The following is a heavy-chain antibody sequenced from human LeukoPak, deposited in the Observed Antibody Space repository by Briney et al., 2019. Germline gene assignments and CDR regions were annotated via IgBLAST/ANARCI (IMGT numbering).Heavy chain of an antibody. CDR1: GGTFSSYA. CDR3: ARVDSSGYYWYYYYGMDV. J-gene: IGHJ6*02. V-gene: IGHV1-69*13. CDR2: IIPIFGTA. Sequence: SVKVSCKASGGTFSSYAISWVRQAPGQGLEWMGGIIPIFGTANYAQKFQGRVTITAGESTSTAYMELSSLRSEDTAVYYCARVDSSGYYWYYYYGMDVWGQGTTVTVSS. D-gene: IGHD3-22*01.